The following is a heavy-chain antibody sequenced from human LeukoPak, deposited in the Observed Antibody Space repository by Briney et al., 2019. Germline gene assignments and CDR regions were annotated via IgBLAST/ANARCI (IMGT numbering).Heavy chain of an antibody. CDR3: AKAGVGSSGYDPFDY. J-gene: IGHJ4*02. CDR2: ISWDGGST. CDR1: GFTFDDYT. V-gene: IGHV3-43*01. Sequence: GGSLRLSCAASGFTFDDYTMHWVRQAPGKGLEWVSLISWDGGSTYYADSVKGRFTISRDNSKNSLYLQMNSLRTEDTALYYCAKAGVGSSGYDPFDYWGQGTLVTVSS. D-gene: IGHD5-12*01.